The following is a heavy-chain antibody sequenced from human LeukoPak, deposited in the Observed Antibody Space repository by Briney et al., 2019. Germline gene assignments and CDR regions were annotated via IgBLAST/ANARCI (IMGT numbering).Heavy chain of an antibody. J-gene: IGHJ4*02. V-gene: IGHV3-15*01. CDR1: GFTFSNAW. Sequence: GGSLRLSCAASGFTFSNAWMSWVRQAPGKGLEWVGRIKSKTDGGTTDYAAPVKGRFTISRDDSKNTLYLQMNSLKTEDTAVYYCTTVYYYGDYEGVSFFDYWGQGTLVTVSS. CDR2: IKSKTDGGTT. CDR3: TTVYYYGDYEGVSFFDY. D-gene: IGHD4-17*01.